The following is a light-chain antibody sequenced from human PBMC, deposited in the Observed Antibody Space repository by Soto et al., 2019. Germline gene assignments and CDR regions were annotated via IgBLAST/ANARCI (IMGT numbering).Light chain of an antibody. CDR2: CAS. Sequence: IVLTQAPSTLAVSTGERAPLSCRASQSLRSSLAWYQPEPGQAPRLLICCASTMAAGIPTRSSGSASGTEFTLTISILESEDFAVYFRQQYNIWPQTFGQGTKVDIK. J-gene: IGKJ1*01. CDR3: QQYNIWPQT. V-gene: IGKV3-15*01. CDR1: QSLRSS.